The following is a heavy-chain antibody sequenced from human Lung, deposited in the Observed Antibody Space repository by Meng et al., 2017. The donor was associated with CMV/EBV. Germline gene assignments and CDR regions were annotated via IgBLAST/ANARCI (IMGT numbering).Heavy chain of an antibody. Sequence: SVXVSCKASGGTFSSYTISWVRQAPGQGLEWMGRIIPILGIANYAQKFQGRVTITADKSTSTAYMELSSLRSEDTAVYYCARAFIVVVPAAIGSPYGMDVWGQGTTVTVSS. J-gene: IGHJ6*02. CDR3: ARAFIVVVPAAIGSPYGMDV. CDR1: GGTFSSYT. CDR2: IIPILGIA. V-gene: IGHV1-69*02. D-gene: IGHD2-2*01.